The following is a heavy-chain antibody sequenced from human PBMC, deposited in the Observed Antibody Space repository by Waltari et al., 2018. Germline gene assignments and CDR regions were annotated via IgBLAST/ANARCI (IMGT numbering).Heavy chain of an antibody. D-gene: IGHD2-15*01. Sequence: QVQLQESGPGLVKPSGTLALTRAVSGASFSSNYWWSWVRQSPGKGLEWIGQIHHSGRTYSTPSLKSRITISVDKSKNQFSLNLSSVNDADTAVYYCAADRGKGLYFDYWGQGTLVTVSS. J-gene: IGHJ4*02. CDR1: GASFSSNYW. CDR3: AADRGKGLYFDY. V-gene: IGHV4-4*02. CDR2: IHHSGRT.